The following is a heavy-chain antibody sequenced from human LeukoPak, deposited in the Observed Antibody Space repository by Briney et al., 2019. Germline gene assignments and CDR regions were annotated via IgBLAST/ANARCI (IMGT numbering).Heavy chain of an antibody. V-gene: IGHV1-8*01. CDR2: MNPNSGNT. J-gene: IGHJ4*02. Sequence: ASVKVSCKASGYTFTSYDINWVRQATGQGLEWMGWMNPNSGNTGYAQKFQGRVTMTRNTSISTAYMELSSLRSEDTAVYYCARSDRRQQLDLFDYWGQGTLVTVSS. CDR1: GYTFTSYD. D-gene: IGHD6-13*01. CDR3: ARSDRRQQLDLFDY.